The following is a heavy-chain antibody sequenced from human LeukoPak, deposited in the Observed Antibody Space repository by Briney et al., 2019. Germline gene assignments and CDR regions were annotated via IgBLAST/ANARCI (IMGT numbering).Heavy chain of an antibody. J-gene: IGHJ5*02. CDR1: GYTFTSYY. Sequence: ASVKVSCKASGYTFTSYYMHWVRQAPGQGLEWMGIINPSGGSTSYAQKFQGRVTMTRDTSTSTVYMGLSSLRSEDTAVYYCARARYCSSTSCYVPDWFDPWGQGTLVTVSS. CDR2: INPSGGST. CDR3: ARARYCSSTSCYVPDWFDP. V-gene: IGHV1-46*01. D-gene: IGHD2-2*01.